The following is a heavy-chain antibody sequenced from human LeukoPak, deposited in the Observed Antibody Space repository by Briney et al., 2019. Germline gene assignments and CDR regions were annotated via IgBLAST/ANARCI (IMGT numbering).Heavy chain of an antibody. CDR1: GFTFDDYA. D-gene: IGHD3-22*01. J-gene: IGHJ4*02. CDR3: SGYSYYFDY. CDR2: ISWNSGSI. V-gene: IGHV3-9*01. Sequence: PGVSLRLSCAASGFTFDDYAMHWVRQAPGKGLEWVSGISWNSGSIGYADSVKGRFTISRDNAKNSLYLHMNSLRAEDTAVYDSSGYSYYFDYWGQGTLVTVSS.